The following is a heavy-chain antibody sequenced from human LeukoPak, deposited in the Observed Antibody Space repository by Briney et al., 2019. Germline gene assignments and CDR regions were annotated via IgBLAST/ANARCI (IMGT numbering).Heavy chain of an antibody. CDR3: ARGRRLGDIDY. CDR1: GGSISSGGYS. V-gene: IGHV4-30-4*07. J-gene: IGHJ4*02. D-gene: IGHD3-10*01. CDR2: IYYSGST. Sequence: SETLSLTCAVSGGSISSGGYSWSWIRQPPGKGLEWIGYIYYSGSTYYNPSLKSRVTISVDTSKNQFSLKLSSVTAADTAVYYCARGRRLGDIDYWGQGTLVTVSS.